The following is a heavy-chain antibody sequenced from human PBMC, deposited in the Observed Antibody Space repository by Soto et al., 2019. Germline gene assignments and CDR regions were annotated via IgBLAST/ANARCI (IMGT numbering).Heavy chain of an antibody. V-gene: IGHV3-48*01. CDR3: AKDNCISTSCYRLYNWFDP. Sequence: GGSLRLSCAASGFTFSSYSMNWVRQAPGKGLEWVSYISSSSSTIYYADSVKGRFTISRDNAKNSLYLQMNSLRAEDTAVYYCAKDNCISTSCYRLYNWFDPWGQGTLVTVS. D-gene: IGHD2-2*01. J-gene: IGHJ5*02. CDR2: ISSSSSTI. CDR1: GFTFSSYS.